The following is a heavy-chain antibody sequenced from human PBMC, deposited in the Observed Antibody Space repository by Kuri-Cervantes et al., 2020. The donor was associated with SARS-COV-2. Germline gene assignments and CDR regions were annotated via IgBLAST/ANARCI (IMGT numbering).Heavy chain of an antibody. D-gene: IGHD1-26*01. CDR2: ISYDGSNK. J-gene: IGHJ4*02. V-gene: IGHV3-30*03. Sequence: GGSLRLSCAASGFTFSSYSMNWVRQAPGEGLEWVAVISYDGSNKYYADSVKGRFTISRDNSKNTLYLQMNSLRAEDTAVYYCAREELLHGGDYFDYWGQGTLVTVSS. CDR1: GFTFSSYS. CDR3: AREELLHGGDYFDY.